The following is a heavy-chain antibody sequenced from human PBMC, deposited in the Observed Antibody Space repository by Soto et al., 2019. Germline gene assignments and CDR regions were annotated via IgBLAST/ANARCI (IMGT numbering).Heavy chain of an antibody. CDR1: GGSISSSNW. CDR2: IYHSGST. CDR3: ARGRDYDFWSAGGYGMDV. D-gene: IGHD3-3*01. J-gene: IGHJ6*02. Sequence: QVQLQESGPGLVKPSGTLSLTCAVSGGSISSSNWWSWVRQPPGKGLEWIGEIYHSGSTNYNPSLKSRVTISVGKSKNQLALKLSSVTAADTAVYYCARGRDYDFWSAGGYGMDVWGQGTTVTVSS. V-gene: IGHV4-4*02.